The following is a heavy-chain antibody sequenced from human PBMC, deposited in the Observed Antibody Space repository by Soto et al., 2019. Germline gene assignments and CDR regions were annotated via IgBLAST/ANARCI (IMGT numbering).Heavy chain of an antibody. CDR1: GYSFTTYW. D-gene: IGHD4-17*01. V-gene: IGHV5-10-1*01. CDR3: ARRAIYGDYVGY. Sequence: GESLKISCKGSGYSFTTYWISWVRQMPGKGLEWMGRIAPSDSSTTYSPSFQGRVTISVDNSINTAYVQWDSLEASDTAMYYCARRAIYGDYVGYWGQGTLVTVSS. CDR2: IAPSDSST. J-gene: IGHJ4*02.